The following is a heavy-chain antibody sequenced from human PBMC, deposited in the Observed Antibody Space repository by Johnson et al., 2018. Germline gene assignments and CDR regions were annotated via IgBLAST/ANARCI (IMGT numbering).Heavy chain of an antibody. D-gene: IGHD4-23*01. J-gene: IGHJ4*02. Sequence: VQLVESGGGLVQPGGSLRLSCAASGFTFSTYWMSWVRQAPGKGLDWVANIKHDGSEKYYVDSVRGRFTISRENAKQSVNLQLNSLRAEDTAMYYCVRVGSLWVSGGDYGGQGTQVTVSS. CDR1: GFTFSTYW. CDR2: IKHDGSEK. CDR3: VRVGSLWVSGGDY. V-gene: IGHV3-7*01.